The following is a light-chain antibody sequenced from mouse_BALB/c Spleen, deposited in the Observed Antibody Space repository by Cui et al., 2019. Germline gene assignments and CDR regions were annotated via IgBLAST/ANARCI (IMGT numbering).Light chain of an antibody. CDR2: RTS. J-gene: IGKJ2*01. Sequence: ENVLTQSPAIMAASLGQKVTMTCSASSSVSSSYLHWYQQKSGASPKPLIQRTSNLASGVPARFSGSGSGTSYSLTISSVEAEDDATYYCQQWSGYPFTFGGGTKLEIK. V-gene: IGKV4-58*01. CDR1: SSVSSSY. CDR3: QQWSGYPFT.